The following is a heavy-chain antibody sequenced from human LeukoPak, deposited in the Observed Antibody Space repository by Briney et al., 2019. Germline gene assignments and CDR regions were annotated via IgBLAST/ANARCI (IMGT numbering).Heavy chain of an antibody. Sequence: GGSLRLSCAGSGFTFSTYWMHWVRQAPGKGLVWVPRLSPDGSRTTYADSVKGRFTISRDNAKNTLYLQMSSLTVEDTAVYYCARDSVGGRTRFGNWGQGILVTVSS. J-gene: IGHJ4*02. D-gene: IGHD3-16*01. V-gene: IGHV3-74*01. CDR3: ARDSVGGRTRFGN. CDR1: GFTFSTYW. CDR2: LSPDGSRT.